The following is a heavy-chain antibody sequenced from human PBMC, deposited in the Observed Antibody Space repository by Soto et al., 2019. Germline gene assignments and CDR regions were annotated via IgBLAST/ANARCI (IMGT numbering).Heavy chain of an antibody. CDR1: GFTISSYS. J-gene: IGHJ6*02. CDR3: ARDGGRYSDWLPDYYYHGMDV. D-gene: IGHD3-9*01. CDR2: ISSSSSYI. V-gene: IGHV3-21*01. Sequence: GGSLSLSCAASGFTISSYSMNWVRQPPGKGLEWVSSISSSSSYIYYADSVKGRFTISRDNAKNSLYLQMNSLRAEDTAVYYCARDGGRYSDWLPDYYYHGMDVWGQGTTDPVSS.